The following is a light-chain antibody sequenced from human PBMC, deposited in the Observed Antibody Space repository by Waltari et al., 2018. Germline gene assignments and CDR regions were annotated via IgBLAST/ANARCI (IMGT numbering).Light chain of an antibody. V-gene: IGKV3-20*01. J-gene: IGKJ2*01. CDR3: QQYGVSPRT. CDR2: DAS. Sequence: EIVLTQSPGTLSLSPGERATLSCRASQSVDNNYLAWYHQKPGQSPRLLIYDASSRATGIPDRFSGSGSGTDFTLIISRLEPEDFAVYYCQQYGVSPRTFGQGTKLEI. CDR1: QSVDNNY.